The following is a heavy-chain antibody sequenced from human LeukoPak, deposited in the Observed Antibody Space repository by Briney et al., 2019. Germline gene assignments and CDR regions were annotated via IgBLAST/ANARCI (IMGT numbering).Heavy chain of an antibody. J-gene: IGHJ4*02. D-gene: IGHD1-1*01. CDR2: IYHGGST. CDR1: GGSISSNNW. Sequence: PSETLSLTCAVSGGSISSNNWWSWVRQPPGKGLEWIGEIYHGGSTNYNPSLKSRVTISVDKSKNQLSLKVSSVTAADTAVYYCARDLSNTGVFDYWGQGTLVTVSS. V-gene: IGHV4-4*02. CDR3: ARDLSNTGVFDY.